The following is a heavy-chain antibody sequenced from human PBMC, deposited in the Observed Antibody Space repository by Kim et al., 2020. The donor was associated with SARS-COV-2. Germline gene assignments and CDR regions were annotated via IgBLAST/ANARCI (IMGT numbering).Heavy chain of an antibody. Sequence: GGSLRLSCAASGFTFSSYGMHWVRQAPGKGLEWVAVISYDGSNKYYADSVKGRFTISRDNSKNTLYLQMNSLRAEDTAVYYCAKDIQRRIVVVPAAMKGGFDYWGQGTLVTVSS. CDR3: AKDIQRRIVVVPAAMKGGFDY. V-gene: IGHV3-30*18. J-gene: IGHJ4*02. CDR1: GFTFSSYG. D-gene: IGHD2-2*01. CDR2: ISYDGSNK.